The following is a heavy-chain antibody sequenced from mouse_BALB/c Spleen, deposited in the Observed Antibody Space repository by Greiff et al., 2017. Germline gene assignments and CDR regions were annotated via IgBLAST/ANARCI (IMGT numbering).Heavy chain of an antibody. D-gene: IGHD2-2*01. CDR2: ILPGSGST. CDR1: GYTFSSYW. CDR3: ARLGVWLRRKDAMDY. Sequence: VQLQQSGAELMKPGASVKISCKATGYTFSSYWIEWVKQRPGHGLEWIGEILPGSGSTNYNEKFKGKATFTADTSSNTAYMQLSSLTSEDSAVYYCARLGVWLRRKDAMDYWGQGTSVTVSS. J-gene: IGHJ4*01. V-gene: IGHV1-9*01.